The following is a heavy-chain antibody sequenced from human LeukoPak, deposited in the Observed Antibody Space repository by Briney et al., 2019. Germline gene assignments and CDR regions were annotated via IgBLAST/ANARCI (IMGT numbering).Heavy chain of an antibody. CDR2: ISNKGSSSTT. CDR3: AKDILAAGLFFDY. Sequence: GGSLRLSCAASGFIFSDYYMGWVRQAPGKGLKWVSYISNKGSSSTTYYADSVKGRFTISRDDAQNSLYLQMNSLRADDTAVYYCAKDILAAGLFFDYWGQGILVTVSS. D-gene: IGHD6-13*01. V-gene: IGHV3-11*01. J-gene: IGHJ4*02. CDR1: GFIFSDYY.